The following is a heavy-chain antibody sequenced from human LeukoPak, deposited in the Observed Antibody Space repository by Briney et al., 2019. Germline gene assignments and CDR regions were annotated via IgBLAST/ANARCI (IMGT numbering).Heavy chain of an antibody. V-gene: IGHV3-7*01. CDR1: GFTFTTFW. D-gene: IGHD6-19*01. Sequence: GGSLRLSCAASGFTFTTFWMSWVRQAPGKGLEGVANIKQDGSERYYVDSVKGRFTISRDNAKNSLYLQMNSLRAEDTGVYYCAGSGWQVYLDYWGQGALVTVSS. CDR3: AGSGWQVYLDY. CDR2: IKQDGSER. J-gene: IGHJ4*02.